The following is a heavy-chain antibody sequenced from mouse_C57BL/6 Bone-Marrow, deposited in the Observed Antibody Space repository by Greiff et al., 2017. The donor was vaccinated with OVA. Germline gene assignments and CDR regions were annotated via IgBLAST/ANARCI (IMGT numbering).Heavy chain of an antibody. CDR3: ARQGGYWYFDV. Sequence: DVMLVESGGGLVQPGESLKLSCESNEYEFPSHDMSWVRQTPEKRLELVAAIHSDGGSTYSPDTMERRFIISRDNTKKTLYLQMSSLRAEDTALYYCARQGGYWYFDVWGTGTTVTVSS. J-gene: IGHJ1*03. CDR1: EYEFPSHD. V-gene: IGHV5-2*01. CDR2: IHSDGGST.